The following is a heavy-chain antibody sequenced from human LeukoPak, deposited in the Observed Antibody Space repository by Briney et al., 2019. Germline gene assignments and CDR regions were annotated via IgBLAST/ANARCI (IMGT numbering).Heavy chain of an antibody. D-gene: IGHD3-22*01. Sequence: GGPLRLSCAASGFTFSSYSMNWVRQAPGKGLEWVSYISSSSSTIYYADSVKGRFTISRDNAKNSLYLQMNSLRAEDTAVYYCAKDMVPTDTYYYDSSGYYNYWGQGTLVTVSS. CDR1: GFTFSSYS. V-gene: IGHV3-48*04. CDR2: ISSSSSTI. CDR3: AKDMVPTDTYYYDSSGYYNY. J-gene: IGHJ4*02.